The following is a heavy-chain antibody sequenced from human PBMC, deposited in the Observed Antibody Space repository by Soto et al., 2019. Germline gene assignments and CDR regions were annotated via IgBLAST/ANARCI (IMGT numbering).Heavy chain of an antibody. V-gene: IGHV3-9*01. Sequence: EVQLVESGGGLVQPGRSLRLSCAASGFTFDDYAMHWVRQAPGKGLEWVSGISWNSGSIGYADSVKGRFTISRDNAKKSLYLQMNSLRAEDTALYYCAKPYCSGGSCYSFFDYWGQGTLVTVSS. D-gene: IGHD2-15*01. CDR2: ISWNSGSI. J-gene: IGHJ4*02. CDR3: AKPYCSGGSCYSFFDY. CDR1: GFTFDDYA.